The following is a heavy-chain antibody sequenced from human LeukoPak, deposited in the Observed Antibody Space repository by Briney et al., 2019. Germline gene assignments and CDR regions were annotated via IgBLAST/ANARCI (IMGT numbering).Heavy chain of an antibody. Sequence: GGSLRLSCADSGFTFSSYWMSWVRQAPAGGLEWVANIKQDGSEKYHVDSVKGRFTISRGNAKNSLYLQMNSLRAEDTAVYYCARDHPNEDFDYWGQGTLVTVSS. J-gene: IGHJ4*02. CDR2: IKQDGSEK. V-gene: IGHV3-7*04. CDR3: ARDHPNEDFDY. CDR1: GFTFSSYW.